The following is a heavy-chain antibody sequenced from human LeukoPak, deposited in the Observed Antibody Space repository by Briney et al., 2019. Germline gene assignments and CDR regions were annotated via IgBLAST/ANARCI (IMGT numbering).Heavy chain of an antibody. CDR2: INPNSGGT. D-gene: IGHD6-19*01. CDR1: GYTFTGYY. V-gene: IGHV1-2*02. Sequence: ASVKVSCKASGYTFTGYYMHWVRQAPGQGLEWMGWINPNSGGTNYAQKFQGRVTMTRDTSISTAYMELSRLRSDDTAVYYCAALSGGWWGNDAFDIWGQGTMVTVSS. J-gene: IGHJ3*02. CDR3: AALSGGWWGNDAFDI.